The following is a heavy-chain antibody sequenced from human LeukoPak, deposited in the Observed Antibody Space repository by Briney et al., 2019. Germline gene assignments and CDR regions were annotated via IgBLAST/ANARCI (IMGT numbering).Heavy chain of an antibody. J-gene: IGHJ4*02. D-gene: IGHD3-9*01. CDR1: GFTFSSYG. Sequence: PGGSLRLSCAASGFTFSSYGMHWVRQAPGKVLEWVAAIWYDGSNKYYADSVKGRFTISRDNSKNTLYLQMNSLRAEDTAVYYCARAGASYDILTGMDYWGQGTLVTVSS. V-gene: IGHV3-33*01. CDR2: IWYDGSNK. CDR3: ARAGASYDILTGMDY.